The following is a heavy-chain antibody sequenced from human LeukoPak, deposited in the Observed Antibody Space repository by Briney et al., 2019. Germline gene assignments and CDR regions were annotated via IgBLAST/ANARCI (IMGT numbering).Heavy chain of an antibody. V-gene: IGHV3-74*01. CDR2: ISSDGSNT. CDR1: GFTFSRYW. CDR3: VSRNYGSSPFDY. J-gene: IGHJ4*02. Sequence: PGGSLRLSCAASGFTFSRYWMPWVRQAPGKGLAWVSRISSDGSNTNYADSVKGRFTISRDNAKNTLYLQMDSLTAEDTAVYYCVSRNYGSSPFDYWGQGTLVTVSS. D-gene: IGHD4-17*01.